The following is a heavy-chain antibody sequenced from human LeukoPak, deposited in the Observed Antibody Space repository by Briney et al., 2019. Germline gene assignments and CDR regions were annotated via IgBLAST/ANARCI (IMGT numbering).Heavy chain of an antibody. CDR2: IIPIFGTA. D-gene: IGHD2-2*02. J-gene: IGHJ6*02. V-gene: IGHV1-69*13. Sequence: SVTVSCKASGGTFSSYAISWVRQAPGQGLEWMGGIIPIFGTANYAQKFQGRVTITADESTSTAYMELSSLRSEDTAVYYCATRHGVPNIVVVPAAINYYGMDVWGQGTTVTVSS. CDR1: GGTFSSYA. CDR3: ATRHGVPNIVVVPAAINYYGMDV.